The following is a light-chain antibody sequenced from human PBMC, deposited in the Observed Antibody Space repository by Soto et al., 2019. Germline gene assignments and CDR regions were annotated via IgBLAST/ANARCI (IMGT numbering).Light chain of an antibody. V-gene: IGLV1-40*01. Sequence: QAVVTPPPSVSGAPGQRVTISCTGSSSNIGAGYDVHWYQQLPGTAPKLLIYGNSNRPSGVPDRFSGSKSGTSASLAITGLQAEDEADYYCQSYDSSLSGWGVFGGGTKLTVL. CDR1: SSNIGAGYD. CDR2: GNS. J-gene: IGLJ2*01. CDR3: QSYDSSLSGWGV.